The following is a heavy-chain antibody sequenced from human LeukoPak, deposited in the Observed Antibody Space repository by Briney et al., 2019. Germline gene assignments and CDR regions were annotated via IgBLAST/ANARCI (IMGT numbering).Heavy chain of an antibody. Sequence: GGSLRLSCAASGFTFSSSAMSWVRQAPGKGLEWVAAISDTGRLSYCADSVNGRFTISRDNSKNTLSLQMNSLRAADTAVYYCAKGGLGDGYSYASWGQGTLITVSS. D-gene: IGHD5-24*01. V-gene: IGHV3-23*01. J-gene: IGHJ5*02. CDR1: GFTFSSSA. CDR3: AKGGLGDGYSYAS. CDR2: ISDTGRLS.